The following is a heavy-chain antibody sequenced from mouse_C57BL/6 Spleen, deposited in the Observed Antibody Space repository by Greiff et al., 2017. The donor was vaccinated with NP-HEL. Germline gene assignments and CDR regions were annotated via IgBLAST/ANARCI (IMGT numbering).Heavy chain of an antibody. Sequence: EVKVEESGGGLVQPGGSMKLSCAASGFTFSDAWMDWVRQSPEKGLEWVAEIRNKANNHATYYAESVKGRFTISRDDSKSSVYLQMNSLRAEDTGIYYCTRQGAQAYFDYWGQGTTLTVSS. CDR3: TRQGAQAYFDY. J-gene: IGHJ2*01. CDR2: IRNKANNHAT. D-gene: IGHD3-2*02. CDR1: GFTFSDAW. V-gene: IGHV6-6*01.